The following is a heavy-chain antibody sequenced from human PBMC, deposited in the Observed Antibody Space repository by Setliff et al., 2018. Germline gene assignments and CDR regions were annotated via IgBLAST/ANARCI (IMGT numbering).Heavy chain of an antibody. CDR3: ASYYYGSGSSYIPPHFDY. J-gene: IGHJ4*02. D-gene: IGHD3-10*01. CDR1: GFTFSSHG. CDR2: MSNWGSSI. V-gene: IGHV3-48*03. Sequence: GGSLRLSCVVSGFTFSSHGMNWVRQAPGKGLEWVAYMSNWGSSIYYADSVKGRFTISRDNAKNSLFLQMNSLRTEDMGIYYCASYYYGSGSSYIPPHFDYWGLGTLVTVSS.